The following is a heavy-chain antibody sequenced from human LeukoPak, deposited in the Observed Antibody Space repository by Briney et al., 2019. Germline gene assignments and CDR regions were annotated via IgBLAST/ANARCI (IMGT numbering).Heavy chain of an antibody. CDR2: IWYDGSNK. Sequence: PGRSLRLSCAASGFTFSSYGMHWVRQAPGKGLEWVAVIWYDGSNKYYADSVKGRFTISRDNSKNTLYLQMNSLRAEDTAVYYCARDRTATREGFDYRGQGTLVTVSS. V-gene: IGHV3-33*01. CDR3: ARDRTATREGFDY. J-gene: IGHJ4*02. D-gene: IGHD2-15*01. CDR1: GFTFSSYG.